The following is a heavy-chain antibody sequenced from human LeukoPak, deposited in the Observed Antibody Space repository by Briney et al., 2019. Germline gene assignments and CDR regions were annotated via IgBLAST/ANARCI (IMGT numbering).Heavy chain of an antibody. D-gene: IGHD3-10*01. V-gene: IGHV4-59*01. J-gene: IGHJ4*02. CDR1: GFTFSTYE. CDR3: ARGGRFSEC. CDR2: IYYSGSA. Sequence: PGGSLRLSCAASGFTFSTYEMSWVRQAPGKGLEWIGYIYYSGSANYNPSLKSRVTISIETSKNQFSLKLSSVTAADTAVYYCARGGRFSECWGQGTLVTVSS.